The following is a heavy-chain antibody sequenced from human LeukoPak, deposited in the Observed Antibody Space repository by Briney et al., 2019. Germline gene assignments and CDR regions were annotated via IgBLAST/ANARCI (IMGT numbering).Heavy chain of an antibody. CDR3: AKDVGKWESLHFFDY. J-gene: IGHJ4*02. CDR1: GFTFSTNA. Sequence: GGSLRLSCLTSGFTFSTNAMSWVRQAPGKGLEWISGISGSGASTYYADSVTGRFAISRDNSRNTLYLQMNSLRGDDTAVYYCAKDVGKWESLHFFDYWGQGTLVTVSS. D-gene: IGHD1-26*01. CDR2: ISGSGAST. V-gene: IGHV3-23*01.